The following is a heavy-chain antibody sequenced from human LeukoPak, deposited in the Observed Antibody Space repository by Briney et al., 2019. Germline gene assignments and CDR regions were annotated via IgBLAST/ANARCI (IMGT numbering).Heavy chain of an antibody. Sequence: GGSLRLSCAASGFTFSRYSMNWVRQAPGKGLEWVSCISSSSSYIYYANSVKGRFTISRDNSKNTLYLQMNSLRAEDTAVYYCTEDNRQQQLVADAFDIWGQGTMVTVSS. J-gene: IGHJ3*02. CDR1: GFTFSRYS. V-gene: IGHV3-21*04. CDR2: ISSSSSYI. CDR3: TEDNRQQQLVADAFDI. D-gene: IGHD6-13*01.